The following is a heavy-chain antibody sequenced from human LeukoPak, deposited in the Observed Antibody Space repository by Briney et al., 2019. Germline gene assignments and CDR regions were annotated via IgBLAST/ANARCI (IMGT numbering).Heavy chain of an antibody. CDR2: IYYSGST. CDR3: ARAGGVKTAALDLDY. CDR1: GGSISSHY. Sequence: PSETLSLTCTVSGGSISSHYWSWIRQPPGKGLEWIGYIYYSGSTNYNPSLKSRVTISRDTSKNQFSLKLTSVTTADTAVYYCARAGGVKTAALDLDYWGQGTLVAVSS. V-gene: IGHV4-59*11. J-gene: IGHJ4*02. D-gene: IGHD6-25*01.